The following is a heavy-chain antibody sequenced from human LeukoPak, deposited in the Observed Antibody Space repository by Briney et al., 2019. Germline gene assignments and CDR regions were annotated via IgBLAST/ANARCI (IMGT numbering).Heavy chain of an antibody. V-gene: IGHV3-7*01. CDR2: IKQDGSEK. Sequence: GGSLRLSCAASGFTFSSYWMSWVRQAPGKGLEWVANIKQDGSEKYYVDSVKGRFTISRDNAKNSLYLQMNSLRAEDTAVYYCAREDITMIVTVDYWGQGTLVTVSS. CDR1: GFTFSSYW. CDR3: AREDITMIVTVDY. J-gene: IGHJ4*02. D-gene: IGHD3-22*01.